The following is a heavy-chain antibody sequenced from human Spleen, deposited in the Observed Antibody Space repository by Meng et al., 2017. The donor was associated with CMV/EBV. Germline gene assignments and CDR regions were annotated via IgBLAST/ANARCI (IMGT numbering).Heavy chain of an antibody. J-gene: IGHJ3*02. CDR3: AREGYTLGRFGAFDI. Sequence: GESLRLSCAASGFTFTTFSVHWVRQAPGKGLEWVADISYDGNDKYYADSVKGRFTISRDNSKNTLYLQMNGLRAEDSAVYFCAREGYTLGRFGAFDIWGQGTMVTVSS. V-gene: IGHV3-30*04. CDR2: ISYDGNDK. D-gene: IGHD2-2*02. CDR1: GFTFTTFS.